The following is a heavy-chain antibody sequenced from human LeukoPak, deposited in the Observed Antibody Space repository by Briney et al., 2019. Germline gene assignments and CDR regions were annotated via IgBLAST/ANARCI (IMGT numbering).Heavy chain of an antibody. CDR3: AKDPLWSGYFPEFDY. V-gene: IGHV3-23*01. CDR1: GFTFNNYA. CDR2: ISGSGGST. J-gene: IGHJ4*02. Sequence: PGGSLRLSCAASGFTFNNYAMSWVRQAPGKGLEWVSAISGSGGSTYYADSVKGRFTISRDNSKNTLYLQMNSLRAEDTAVYYCAKDPLWSGYFPEFDYWGQGTLVTVSS. D-gene: IGHD3-3*01.